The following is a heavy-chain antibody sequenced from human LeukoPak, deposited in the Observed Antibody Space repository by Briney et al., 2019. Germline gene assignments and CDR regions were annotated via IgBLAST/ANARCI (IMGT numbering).Heavy chain of an antibody. D-gene: IGHD3-22*01. Sequence: ASVKVSCKASGYTFTSDGISSARQAPGQGLEWMGWISAHNGKTKNAQKFQGRVTMTTDTSTTTAYMELRSLRSDDTAVYYCARADSGGYYVAYWYWGQGSLVTVSS. CDR1: GYTFTSDG. CDR3: ARADSGGYYVAYWY. J-gene: IGHJ4*02. V-gene: IGHV1-18*01. CDR2: ISAHNGKT.